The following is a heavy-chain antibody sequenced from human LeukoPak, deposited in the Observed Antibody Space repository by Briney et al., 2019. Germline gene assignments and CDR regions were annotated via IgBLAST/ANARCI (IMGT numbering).Heavy chain of an antibody. CDR3: ARESDYYDSSGYYDAFDI. CDR2: ISYDGSNK. CDR1: GFTFSSYA. Sequence: ARSLRLSCAASGFTFSSYAMHWVRQAPGKGLEWVAVISYDGSNKYYADSVKGRFTISRDNSKNTLYLQMNSLRAEDTAVYYCARESDYYDSSGYYDAFDIWGQGTMVTVSS. J-gene: IGHJ3*02. D-gene: IGHD3-22*01. V-gene: IGHV3-30-3*01.